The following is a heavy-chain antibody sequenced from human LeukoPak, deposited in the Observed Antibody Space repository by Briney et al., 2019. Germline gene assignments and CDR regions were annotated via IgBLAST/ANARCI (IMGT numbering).Heavy chain of an antibody. Sequence: SETLSLTCTVSGGSINSGSYYWSWIRQPAGKGLEWIGRIYTSGSTNYNPSLKSRVTISVDTSKNQFSLKLSSVTAADTAVYYCARGHRDTPRGSGGSCYFDYWGQGTLVTVSS. D-gene: IGHD2-15*01. J-gene: IGHJ4*02. V-gene: IGHV4-61*02. CDR3: ARGHRDTPRGSGGSCYFDY. CDR1: GGSINSGSYY. CDR2: IYTSGST.